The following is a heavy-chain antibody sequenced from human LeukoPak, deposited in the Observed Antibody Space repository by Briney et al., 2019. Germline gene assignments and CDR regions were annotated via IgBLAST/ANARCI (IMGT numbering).Heavy chain of an antibody. J-gene: IGHJ4*02. CDR1: GFSISSGYY. Sequence: PSETLSLTCTVSGFSISSGYYWSWIRQPPGKGLEWIASIYHTGNTYYNPSLKSRVTISVDTSKNHFSLRLNSVTAADTAVYYCAKEPGGNHKWGQGTLVTVSS. D-gene: IGHD1-14*01. CDR2: IYHTGNT. V-gene: IGHV4-38-2*02. CDR3: AKEPGGNHK.